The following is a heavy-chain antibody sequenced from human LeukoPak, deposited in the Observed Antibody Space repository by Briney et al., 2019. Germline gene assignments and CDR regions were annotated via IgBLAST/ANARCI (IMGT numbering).Heavy chain of an antibody. V-gene: IGHV4-38-2*02. J-gene: IGHJ4*02. D-gene: IGHD3-10*01. CDR3: ARATYGSGSYPSHYYFDY. Sequence: SETLSLTCTDSGYSISSGYYWGWIRQPPGKGLEWIGSIYHSGSTHYNPSLKSRVTISVDTSKNQFSLKLSSVTAADTAVYYCARATYGSGSYPSHYYFDYWGQGTLVTVSS. CDR2: IYHSGST. CDR1: GYSISSGYY.